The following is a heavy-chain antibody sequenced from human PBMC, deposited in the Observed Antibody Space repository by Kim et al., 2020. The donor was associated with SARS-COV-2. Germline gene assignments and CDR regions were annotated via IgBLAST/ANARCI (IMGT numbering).Heavy chain of an antibody. CDR1: GFTFSSYS. CDR2: ISSSSSYI. D-gene: IGHD6-13*01. J-gene: IGHJ6*02. V-gene: IGHV3-21*01. Sequence: GGSLRLSCAASGFTFSSYSMNWVRQAPGKGLEWVSSISSSSSYIYYADSVKGRFTISRDNAKNSLYLQMNSLRAEDTAVYYCARDRSSSWLGGYYYYYGMDVWGQGTTVTVSS. CDR3: ARDRSSSWLGGYYYYYGMDV.